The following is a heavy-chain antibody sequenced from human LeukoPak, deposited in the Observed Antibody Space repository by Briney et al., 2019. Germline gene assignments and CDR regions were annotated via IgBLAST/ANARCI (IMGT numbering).Heavy chain of an antibody. V-gene: IGHV3-48*02. CDR1: GFFFGSYS. D-gene: IGHD3-22*01. Sequence: GESLRLSCTVSGFFFGSYSMNRVRQAPGKGLEWLSYISSSGHAIYYADSVRGRFTISRDNANNSLSLQMHSLRDEDTAVYYCARGYYSLGYFDNWGRGTLVTVSS. J-gene: IGHJ4*02. CDR2: ISSSGHAI. CDR3: ARGYYSLGYFDN.